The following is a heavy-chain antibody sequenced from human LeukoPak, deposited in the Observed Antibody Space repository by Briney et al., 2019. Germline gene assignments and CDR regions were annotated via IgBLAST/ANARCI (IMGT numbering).Heavy chain of an antibody. Sequence: PGGSLRLSCTASGFTFSSSSMSWVRQAPGKGLEWVSYISSGSTTIYCADSVKGRFTISRDNAKNSLYLQMNSLGDEDTAVYYCARAGMGQLRVVLKSSFDYWGQGTLVTVSS. J-gene: IGHJ4*02. CDR3: ARAGMGQLRVVLKSSFDY. CDR2: ISSGSTTI. V-gene: IGHV3-48*02. D-gene: IGHD3-3*01. CDR1: GFTFSSSS.